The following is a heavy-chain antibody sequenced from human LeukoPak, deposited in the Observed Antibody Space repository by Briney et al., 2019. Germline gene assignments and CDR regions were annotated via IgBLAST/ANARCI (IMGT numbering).Heavy chain of an antibody. CDR1: GGSISNYY. CDR3: ARVATMVRGSNGMDV. D-gene: IGHD3-10*01. J-gene: IGHJ6*04. Sequence: PSETLSLTCTVSGGSISNYYWTWIRQPPGKGLEWIGYIYYSGSTNYNPSLRSRATISVDTSKKQFSLSLSSVTAADTALYYCARVATMVRGSNGMDVWGKGTTVTVSS. CDR2: IYYSGST. V-gene: IGHV4-59*01.